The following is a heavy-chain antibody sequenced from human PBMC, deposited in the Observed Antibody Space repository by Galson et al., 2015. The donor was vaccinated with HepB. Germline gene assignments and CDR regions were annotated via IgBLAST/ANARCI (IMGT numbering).Heavy chain of an antibody. CDR2: IRGSDGTT. Sequence: SLRLSCAASGFTFSNYAMSWVRQAPGKGLEWISIIRGSDGTTHYADSVKGRFTISRDNSKNTLSLQMNNLRAEDTAVYYCAKGMDYYIQGFVPYYFDFWGQGTLVTVSS. CDR3: AKGMDYYIQGFVPYYFDF. V-gene: IGHV3-23*01. CDR1: GFTFSNYA. D-gene: IGHD3-10*01. J-gene: IGHJ4*02.